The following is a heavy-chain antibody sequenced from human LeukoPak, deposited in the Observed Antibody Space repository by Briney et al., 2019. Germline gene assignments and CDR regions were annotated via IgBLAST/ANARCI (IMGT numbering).Heavy chain of an antibody. J-gene: IGHJ3*02. D-gene: IGHD2-15*01. CDR3: AKSLDIDRRPGAFDI. CDR2: ISYDGSNK. CDR1: GFTFSSYA. Sequence: GGSLRLSCAASGFTFSSYAMHWVRQAPGKGLEWVAVISYDGSNKYYADSVKGRFTISRDNSKNTLYLQMNSLRAEDTAVYYCAKSLDIDRRPGAFDIWGQGTMVTVSS. V-gene: IGHV3-30-3*02.